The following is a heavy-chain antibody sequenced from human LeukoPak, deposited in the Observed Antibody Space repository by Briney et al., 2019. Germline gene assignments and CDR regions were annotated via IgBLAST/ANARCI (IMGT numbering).Heavy chain of an antibody. CDR2: IYYSGST. J-gene: IGHJ4*02. V-gene: IGHV4-59*01. D-gene: IGHD6-13*01. CDR3: ARDGIAAAGTKEDY. Sequence: SGTLSLTCTVSGGSISSYYWSWIRQPPGKGLEWIGYIYYSGSTNYNPSLKSRVTISVDTSKNQFSLKLRSVTAADTAVYYCARDGIAAAGTKEDYWGQGTLVTVSS. CDR1: GGSISSYY.